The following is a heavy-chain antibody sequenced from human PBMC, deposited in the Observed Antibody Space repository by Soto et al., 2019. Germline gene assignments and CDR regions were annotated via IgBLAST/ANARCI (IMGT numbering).Heavy chain of an antibody. Sequence: QVQLVQSGAEVKKPGSSVKLSCKASGDSFNTFAVTWVRQAPGQGLEWMGGIIPNFDTPNYAQKFQGRVTIIADKSPSTPYMELSSLRSEDTAVYSWARPYYDSSGYYLWDFDYWGQGTLVTGSS. V-gene: IGHV1-69*06. CDR3: ARPYYDSSGYYLWDFDY. J-gene: IGHJ4*02. CDR1: GDSFNTFA. D-gene: IGHD3-22*01. CDR2: IIPNFDTP.